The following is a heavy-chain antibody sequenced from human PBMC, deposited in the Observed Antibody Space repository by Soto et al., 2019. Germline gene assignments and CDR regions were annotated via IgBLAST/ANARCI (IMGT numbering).Heavy chain of an antibody. Sequence: QITLKESGPTLVKPTQTLTLTCTFSGFSLSTSGVGVGWIRQPPGKALEWLALIYWDDDKRYSPSLKSRLTITKATSKNQVVLTMTNMDPVDTATYYXXHXXXXXSXYYFDYWGQGTLVTVSS. CDR2: IYWDDDK. J-gene: IGHJ4*02. V-gene: IGHV2-5*02. CDR3: XHXXXXXSXYYFDY. CDR1: GFSLSTSGVG.